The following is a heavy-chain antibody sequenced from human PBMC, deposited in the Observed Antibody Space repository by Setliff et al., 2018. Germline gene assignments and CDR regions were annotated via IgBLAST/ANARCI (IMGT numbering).Heavy chain of an antibody. V-gene: IGHV4-39*02. CDR1: GGSISGSHYY. J-gene: IGHJ6*02. Sequence: LTCSVSGGSISGSHYYWVWMRQPPGKRLEWIGSTYYNGTAYYNPSLQSRVAISVDTSKNYFSLDVSSVTAADTAVYYCAKEYVVIQFVTNVHNHYGMDVWGQGTTVTVS. D-gene: IGHD2-21*01. CDR2: TYYNGTA. CDR3: AKEYVVIQFVTNVHNHYGMDV.